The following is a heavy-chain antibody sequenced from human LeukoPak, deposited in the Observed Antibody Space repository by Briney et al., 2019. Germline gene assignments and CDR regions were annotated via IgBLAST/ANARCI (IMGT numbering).Heavy chain of an antibody. V-gene: IGHV4-34*01. CDR3: ARSVGRYFGY. D-gene: IGHD2-15*01. CDR1: GGSFSGYY. CDR2: INHSGST. J-gene: IGHJ4*02. Sequence: SETLSLTCAVYGGSFSGYYWSWIRQPPGKGLEWIGEINHSGSTNYNPSLKSRVTISVDTSKNQFSLKLSSVTAADTVVYYCARSVGRYFGYWGQGTLVTVSS.